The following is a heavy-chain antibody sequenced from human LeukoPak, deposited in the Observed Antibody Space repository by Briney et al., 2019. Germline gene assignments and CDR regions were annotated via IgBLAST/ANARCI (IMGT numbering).Heavy chain of an antibody. CDR1: GFTFSSYS. CDR3: ARVSRYYYDSSGYYDY. CDR2: ISSSSSYI. J-gene: IGHJ4*02. Sequence: GGSLRLSCAASGFTFSSYSMNWVRQAPGKGLEWVSSISSSSSYIYYADSVKGRFTISRDNAKNSLYLQMNSPRAEDTAVYYCARVSRYYYDSSGYYDYWGQGTLVTVSS. D-gene: IGHD3-22*01. V-gene: IGHV3-21*01.